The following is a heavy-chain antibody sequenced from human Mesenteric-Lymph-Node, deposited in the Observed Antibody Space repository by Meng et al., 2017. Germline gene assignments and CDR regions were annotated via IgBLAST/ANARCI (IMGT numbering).Heavy chain of an antibody. CDR1: GFTFSSYA. V-gene: IGHV3-30*04. Sequence: GESLKISCAASGFTFSSYAMSWVRQAPGKGLEWVAVISYDGSNKYYADSVKGRFTISRDNSKNTLYLQMNSLRAEDTAVYYCASSWNYFDYWGQGTLVTVSS. CDR3: ASSWNYFDY. J-gene: IGHJ4*02. CDR2: ISYDGSNK. D-gene: IGHD6-13*01.